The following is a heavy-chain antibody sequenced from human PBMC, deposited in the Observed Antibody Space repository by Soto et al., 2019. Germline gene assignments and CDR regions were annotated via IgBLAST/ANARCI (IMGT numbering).Heavy chain of an antibody. CDR1: GFTFSSYN. V-gene: IGHV3-21*01. D-gene: IGHD1-1*01. CDR3: TRDLTGSYYFDY. Sequence: EVQLLESGGGLVKPGGSLRLSCAASGFTFSSYNMNWVRQAPGKGLEWISSISSSGSSIYYADSVKGRFTISRDNAKNSLYLQMNSLRAEDTAVYDCTRDLTGSYYFDYWAQGTLVTVSS. J-gene: IGHJ4*02. CDR2: ISSSGSSI.